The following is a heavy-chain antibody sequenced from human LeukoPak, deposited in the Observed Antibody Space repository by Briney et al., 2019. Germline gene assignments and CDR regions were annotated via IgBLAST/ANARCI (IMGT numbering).Heavy chain of an antibody. CDR3: ARGGKKGELHDDAFDI. CDR1: GFTFSDYA. V-gene: IGHV3-30-3*01. Sequence: GGSLRLSCAASGFTFSDYAIHWVRQAPGKGLEWVALISYDGSSKDFAESVKGRFTISRDNSKNTLYLQMNSLRPEDTAVYYCARGGKKGELHDDAFDIWGQGTMVTVSS. J-gene: IGHJ3*02. D-gene: IGHD1-7*01. CDR2: ISYDGSSK.